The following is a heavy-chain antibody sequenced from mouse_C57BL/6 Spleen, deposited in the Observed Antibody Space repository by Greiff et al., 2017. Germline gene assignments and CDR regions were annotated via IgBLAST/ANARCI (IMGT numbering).Heavy chain of an antibody. Sequence: EVKLMESGGGLVQPGGSLKLSCAASGFTFSDYYMYWVRQTPEKRLEWVAYISNGGGSTYYPDTVKGRFTISRDNAKNTLYLQMSRLKSEDTAMYYCARHVRLLFAMDYWGQGTSVTVSS. CDR3: ARHVRLLFAMDY. V-gene: IGHV5-12*01. CDR2: ISNGGGST. J-gene: IGHJ4*01. CDR1: GFTFSDYY. D-gene: IGHD2-10*01.